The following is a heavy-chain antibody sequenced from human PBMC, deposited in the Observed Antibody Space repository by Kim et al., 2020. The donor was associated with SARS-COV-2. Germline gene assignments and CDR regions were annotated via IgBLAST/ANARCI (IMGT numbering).Heavy chain of an antibody. Sequence: YADSVKGRFTSARDNAKNSLYQKMNSRRAEDTAVYYGAREGAGLLYFDYWGQGTLVTVSS. D-gene: IGHD3-16*01. J-gene: IGHJ4*02. CDR3: AREGAGLLYFDY. V-gene: IGHV3-21*01.